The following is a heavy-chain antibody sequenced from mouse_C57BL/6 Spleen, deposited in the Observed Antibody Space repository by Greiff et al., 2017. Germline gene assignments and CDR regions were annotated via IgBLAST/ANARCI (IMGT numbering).Heavy chain of an antibody. J-gene: IGHJ3*01. D-gene: IGHD4-1*01. CDR1: GYSFTDYN. CDR3: AHFPANWDDGFAY. V-gene: IGHV1-39*01. CDR2: INPNYGTT. Sequence: VQLQQSGPELVKPGASVKISCKASGYSFTDYNMNWVKQSNGKGLEWIGVINPNYGTTSYNQKFKGKATLTVDQSSSTAYMQLNSLTSEDSAVYDCAHFPANWDDGFAYWGQGTLVTVSA.